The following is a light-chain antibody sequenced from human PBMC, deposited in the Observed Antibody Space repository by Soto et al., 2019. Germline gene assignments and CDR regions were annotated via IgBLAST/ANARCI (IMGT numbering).Light chain of an antibody. V-gene: IGKV3-15*01. CDR2: GAS. J-gene: IGKJ4*01. CDR3: QQFSSYTLT. CDR1: HRVSSY. Sequence: EIVMTQSPATLSVSPGERATLSCRASHRVSSYLAWYQQRPGQAPRLLIYGASTRATGIPARFSGSASGTEFTLTISSMQYQDFAVYYCQQFSSYTLTFGRGTKGDIK.